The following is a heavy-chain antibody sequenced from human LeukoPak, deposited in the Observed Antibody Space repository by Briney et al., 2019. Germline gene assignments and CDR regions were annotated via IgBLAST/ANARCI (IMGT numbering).Heavy chain of an antibody. V-gene: IGHV1-2*02. CDR3: ARAPRGYARYYFNY. D-gene: IGHD6-25*01. CDR2: INPNSGGT. Sequence: ASVKVSCKASGYTFTGYYMHWVRQAPGQGLEWMGWINPNSGGTNYAQKFQGRVTMTRDTSISTAYMELSRLRSDDTAVYYCARAPRGYARYYFNYWGQGTLVTVSS. CDR1: GYTFTGYY. J-gene: IGHJ4*02.